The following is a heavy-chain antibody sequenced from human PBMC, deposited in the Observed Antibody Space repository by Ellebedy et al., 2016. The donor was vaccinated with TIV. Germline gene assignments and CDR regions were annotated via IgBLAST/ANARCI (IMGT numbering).Heavy chain of an antibody. D-gene: IGHD3-16*01. CDR2: IESDGSGP. CDR3: ARHAYGGVFFDY. Sequence: GESLKISCTVSGFTFTRYWMGWVRQAPGKGPEWVAHIESDGSGPLYAHSVLGRFTISSDNPRNSLSLQMTSLRAEDTAWYYCARHAYGGVFFDYWGQGTPVTVSS. V-gene: IGHV3-7*03. CDR1: GFTFTRYW. J-gene: IGHJ4*02.